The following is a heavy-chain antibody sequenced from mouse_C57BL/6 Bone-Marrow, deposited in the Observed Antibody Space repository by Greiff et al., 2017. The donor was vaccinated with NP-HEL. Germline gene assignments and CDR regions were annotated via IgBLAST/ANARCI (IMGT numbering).Heavy chain of an antibody. J-gene: IGHJ1*03. D-gene: IGHD2-2*01. Sequence: QVQLQQPGTELVKPGASVKLSCKASGYTFTSYWMHWVKQRPGQGLEWIGNINPSNGGTNYNEKFKSKATLTVDKSSSTAYMQLSSLTSEDSAVYYCASPLWLRRYWYFDVWGTGTTITVSS. CDR2: INPSNGGT. CDR3: ASPLWLRRYWYFDV. CDR1: GYTFTSYW. V-gene: IGHV1-53*01.